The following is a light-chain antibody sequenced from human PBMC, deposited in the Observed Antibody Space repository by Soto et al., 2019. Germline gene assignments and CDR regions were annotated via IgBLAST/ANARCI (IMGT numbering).Light chain of an antibody. CDR3: QQSNKWPYT. V-gene: IGKV3-15*01. CDR2: GAS. Sequence: EIVMTQSPATLSVSPGERATLSCRASQSVKSNLAWHQQKPGQAPRLLFYGASTRATGIPARFSGTGSGTDFTLTISSLQSEDFAVYYCQQSNKWPYTFGQGTKLEIK. J-gene: IGKJ2*01. CDR1: QSVKSN.